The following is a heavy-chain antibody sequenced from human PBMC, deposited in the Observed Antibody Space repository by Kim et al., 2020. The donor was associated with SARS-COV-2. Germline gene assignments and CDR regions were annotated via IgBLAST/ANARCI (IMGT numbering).Heavy chain of an antibody. J-gene: IGHJ6*02. CDR1: GGSISSGSYY. Sequence: SETLSLTCTVSGGSISSGSYYWSWIRQPAGKGLEWIGRIYTSGSTNYNPSLKSRVTISVDTSKNQFSLKLSSVTAADTAVYYCARERCGRAPIVVVPAAMDYYYYGMDVWGQGTPVTVSS. D-gene: IGHD2-2*01. V-gene: IGHV4-61*02. CDR3: ARERCGRAPIVVVPAAMDYYYYGMDV. CDR2: IYTSGST.